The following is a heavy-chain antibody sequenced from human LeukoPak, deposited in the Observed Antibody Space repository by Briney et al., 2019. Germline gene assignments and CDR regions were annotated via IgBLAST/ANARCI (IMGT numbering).Heavy chain of an antibody. CDR1: GFTFSTYW. Sequence: GGSLRLSCAASGFTFSTYWMSWVRQAPGKGLEWVANIRKDGSDIHYVDSVKGRFTISRDNAKNSLYLQMNSLRGDDTALYYCAKDRRNDFDYWGQGTLVTVSS. J-gene: IGHJ4*02. V-gene: IGHV3-7*03. D-gene: IGHD1-14*01. CDR2: IRKDGSDI. CDR3: AKDRRNDFDY.